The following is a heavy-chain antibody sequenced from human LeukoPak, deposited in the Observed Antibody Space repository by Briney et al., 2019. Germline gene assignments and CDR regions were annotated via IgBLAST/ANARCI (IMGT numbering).Heavy chain of an antibody. CDR2: ISGRSNTI. Sequence: PGGSLRLSCATSGLTFSSYSMNWVRQAPGKGLEWVSYISGRSNTIYYADSVKGRFTISRDNAKNSLYLQMNSLRDEDTAVYYCVSGGSVFGVVILYYFDNWGQGTLVTVSS. D-gene: IGHD3-3*01. J-gene: IGHJ4*02. CDR3: VSGGSVFGVVILYYFDN. V-gene: IGHV3-48*02. CDR1: GLTFSSYS.